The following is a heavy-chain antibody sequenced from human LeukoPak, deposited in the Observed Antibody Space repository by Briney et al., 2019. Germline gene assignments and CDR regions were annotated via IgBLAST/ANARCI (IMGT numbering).Heavy chain of an antibody. CDR3: ARPYASSWYQAALDY. J-gene: IGHJ4*02. CDR1: GASISSSDCY. V-gene: IGHV4-39*01. D-gene: IGHD6-13*01. CDR2: IYFSGTT. Sequence: SGPTLVKPLETLSLTCTVSGASISSSDCYWGWVRQPPGKGLEWIANIYFSGTTYYNPSLKSRVTISVDASRNQFSLKLSSVTAADTAVYYCARPYASSWYQAALDYWGQGTLVTVSS.